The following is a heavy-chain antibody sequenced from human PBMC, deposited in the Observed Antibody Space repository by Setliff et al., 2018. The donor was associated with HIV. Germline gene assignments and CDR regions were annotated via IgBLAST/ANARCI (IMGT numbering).Heavy chain of an antibody. CDR1: GDSISRSSYY. CDR3: ARAKGNYGSGSYGFDY. Sequence: SETLSLTCTVSGDSISRSSYYWGWIRQPPGKGLEWIGNIYYIGITNYYPSLESRVTISVDTSKNQFSLKLSSVTAADTAVYYCARAKGNYGSGSYGFDYWGQGTLVTVSS. D-gene: IGHD3-10*01. J-gene: IGHJ4*02. CDR2: IYYIGIT. V-gene: IGHV4-39*01.